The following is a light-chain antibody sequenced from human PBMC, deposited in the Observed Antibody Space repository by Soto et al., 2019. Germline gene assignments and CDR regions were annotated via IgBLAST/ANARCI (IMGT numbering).Light chain of an antibody. CDR3: QQRSDWPST. V-gene: IGKV3-11*01. CDR2: DAS. J-gene: IGKJ4*01. CDR1: QSVSSY. Sequence: EIVLTQSPATLSLSPGDRATLSRRASQSVSSYLAWYQQKPGQAPRLLIYDASNRATGIPARFSGSGSGTDFTLTISSLEPDDFAVYYCQQRSDWPSTFGGGTKVQIK.